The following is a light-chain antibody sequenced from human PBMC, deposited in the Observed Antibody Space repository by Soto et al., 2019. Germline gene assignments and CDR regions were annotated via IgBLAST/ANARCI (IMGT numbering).Light chain of an antibody. CDR1: QIVSSY. J-gene: IGKJ1*01. CDR3: QQYNNWPRT. CDR2: GAS. V-gene: IGKV3-15*01. Sequence: DIVLTPSPATLSLSPGESTTFSCRASQIVSSYLAWYQHKPGQAPRLLIYGASTRATGIPARFSGSGSGTEFTLTISSLQSEDFAVYYCQQYNNWPRTFGQGTKVDIK.